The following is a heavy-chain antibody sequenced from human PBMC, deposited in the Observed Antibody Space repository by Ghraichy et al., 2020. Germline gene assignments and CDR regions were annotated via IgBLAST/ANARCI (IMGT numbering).Heavy chain of an antibody. V-gene: IGHV5-51*01. CDR3: ARRENTGYPDYKYIGMDV. CDR2: IFPSDSNA. Sequence: GESLNISCQASGYFFPNSWIAWVRQMPGKGLEWVGIIFPSDSNAIYSPSFQGQVTLSVDKSITTTYLQWRSLRASDSATYFCARRENTGYPDYKYIGMDVWGQGTTVTVSS. D-gene: IGHD3-9*01. CDR1: GYFFPNSW. J-gene: IGHJ6*02.